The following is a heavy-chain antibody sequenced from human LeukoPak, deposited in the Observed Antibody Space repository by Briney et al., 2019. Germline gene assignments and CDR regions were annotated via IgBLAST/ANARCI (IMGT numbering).Heavy chain of an antibody. J-gene: IGHJ5*02. Sequence: SETLSLTCAVSGYSISSGYYWGWIRQPPGKGLEWIGSIYHSGSTYYNPSLKSRVTISVDTSKNQFSLKLSSVTAADTAVYYCARQGQYYDFWSGYVNWFDPGGQGTLVTVSS. D-gene: IGHD3-3*01. CDR1: GYSISSGYY. CDR3: ARQGQYYDFWSGYVNWFDP. CDR2: IYHSGST. V-gene: IGHV4-38-2*01.